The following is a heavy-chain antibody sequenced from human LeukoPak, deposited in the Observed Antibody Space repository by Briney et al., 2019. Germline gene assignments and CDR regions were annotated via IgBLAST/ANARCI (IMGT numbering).Heavy chain of an antibody. J-gene: IGHJ6*02. CDR1: GYTFTSYG. CDR3: ARDTDRGMGATVAYYYYYGMDV. CDR2: ISAYNGNT. V-gene: IGHV1-18*01. D-gene: IGHD1-26*01. Sequence: ASVKVSCKASGYTFTSYGISWVRQAPEQGLEWMGWISAYNGNTNYAQKLQGRVTMTTDTSTSTAYMELRSLRSDDTAVYYCARDTDRGMGATVAYYYYYGMDVWGQGTTVTISS.